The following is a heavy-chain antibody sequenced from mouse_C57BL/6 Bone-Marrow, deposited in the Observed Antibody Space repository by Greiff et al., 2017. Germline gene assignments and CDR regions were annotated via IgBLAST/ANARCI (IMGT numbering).Heavy chain of an antibody. Sequence: QVQLKESGAELVRPGASVTLSCKASGYTFTDYEMHWVKQTPVHGLEWIGAIDPETGGTAYNQKFKGKAILTADKSSSTAYMELRSLTSEDSAVYYCTVPIYYGDVDWGQGTSVTVSS. CDR1: GYTFTDYE. J-gene: IGHJ4*01. D-gene: IGHD2-13*01. CDR2: IDPETGGT. V-gene: IGHV1-15*01. CDR3: TVPIYYGDVD.